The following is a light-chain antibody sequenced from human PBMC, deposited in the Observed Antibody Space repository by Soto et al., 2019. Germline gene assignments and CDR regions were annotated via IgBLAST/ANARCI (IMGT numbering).Light chain of an antibody. CDR2: EVT. V-gene: IGLV2-14*01. J-gene: IGLJ2*01. CDR3: SSYTTNITPVV. CDR1: SSDVGAYNY. Sequence: QSALTQPPSASGSLGQSVTISCTGTSSDVGAYNYVSWYQQHPGKAPKLLISEVTNRPSGVSNRFSGSKSGNTASLTISGLQAEDEADYYCSSYTTNITPVVFGGGTKLTVL.